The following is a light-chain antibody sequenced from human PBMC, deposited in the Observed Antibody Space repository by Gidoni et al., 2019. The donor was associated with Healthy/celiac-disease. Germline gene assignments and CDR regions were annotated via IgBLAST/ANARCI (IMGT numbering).Light chain of an antibody. J-gene: IGKJ3*01. Sequence: IVMTQSPDSLAVSLVEMATINCKSSQSVFYSSNNKNYLAWYQQKPGQPPKLLIYWASTRESGVPDRFSGSGSGTDFTLTISSLQAEDVAVYYCQQYYSTPFTFGPGTKVDIK. CDR3: QQYYSTPFT. CDR1: QSVFYSSNNKNY. V-gene: IGKV4-1*01. CDR2: WAS.